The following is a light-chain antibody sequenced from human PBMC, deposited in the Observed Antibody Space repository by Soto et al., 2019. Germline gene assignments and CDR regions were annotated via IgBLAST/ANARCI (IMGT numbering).Light chain of an antibody. Sequence: QSVLTQPRSVSGSPGQSVTISCTGTSSDVGGYNYVPWYQQHPGKAPKLMIYDVNKRPSGVPDRFSGSKSDNTASLTISGLQAEDEADYYCCSYAGSYTLVFGGGTKVTVL. CDR3: CSYAGSYTLV. V-gene: IGLV2-11*01. CDR2: DVN. CDR1: SSDVGGYNY. J-gene: IGLJ2*01.